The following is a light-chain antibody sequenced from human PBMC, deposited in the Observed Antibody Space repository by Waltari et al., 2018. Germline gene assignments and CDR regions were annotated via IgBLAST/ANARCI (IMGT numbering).Light chain of an antibody. Sequence: QSALTQPASVSGSPGQSIPLSCTGTSSDVGGYNYVSWYQQHPGKAPKLMIYDVSNRPSGVSNRFSGLQAEDEADYYCSSYTSSSTVVFGGGTKLTVL. J-gene: IGLJ2*01. CDR1: SSDVGGYNY. CDR3: SSYTSSSTVV. CDR2: DVS. V-gene: IGLV2-14*03.